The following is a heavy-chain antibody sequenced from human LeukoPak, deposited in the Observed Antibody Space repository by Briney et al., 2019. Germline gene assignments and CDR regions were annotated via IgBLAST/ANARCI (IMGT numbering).Heavy chain of an antibody. CDR1: GYTFTDYY. D-gene: IGHD2-15*01. CDR2: INPNSGGT. CDR3: ARVGTSEYCSCGSCYSDC. Sequence: ASVKVSCKTSGYTFTDYYIHWVRQAPGQGLEWMGWINPNSGGTNYAQNFQGRVTMTRDTSITTAYMELSRLRSNDTAVYYCARVGTSEYCSCGSCYSDCWGQGSLVTVSS. V-gene: IGHV1-2*02. J-gene: IGHJ4*02.